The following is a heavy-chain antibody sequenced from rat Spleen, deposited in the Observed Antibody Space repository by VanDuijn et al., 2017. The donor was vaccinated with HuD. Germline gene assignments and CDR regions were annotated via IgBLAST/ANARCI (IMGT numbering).Heavy chain of an antibody. CDR2: ISSDGRRN. CDR1: GFTFSDYY. V-gene: IGHV5-29*01. D-gene: IGHD1-11*01. Sequence: EVQLVESDGGLVQPGRSLKLSCAASGFTFSDYYMAWVRQAPTKGLEWVATISSDGRRNYYRDSVKGRFTISRDNAKSTLYLQMNSLRSEDTATYYCTREEEGFDYWGQGVMVTVSS. J-gene: IGHJ2*01. CDR3: TREEEGFDY.